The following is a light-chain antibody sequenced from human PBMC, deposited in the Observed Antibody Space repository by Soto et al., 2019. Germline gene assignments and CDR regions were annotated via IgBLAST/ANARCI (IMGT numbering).Light chain of an antibody. CDR2: GAS. V-gene: IGKV3-20*01. Sequence: EIVLTHSPGTLSLSPGDRATLSCRASQTVPSNYLAWYQQKSGQTPKLLIYGASSRATGIPDRFSGSGSGTDFTLTISGLEPEDFAVYYCQQYGNSRGTFGQGTKVDIK. CDR1: QTVPSNY. CDR3: QQYGNSRGT. J-gene: IGKJ1*01.